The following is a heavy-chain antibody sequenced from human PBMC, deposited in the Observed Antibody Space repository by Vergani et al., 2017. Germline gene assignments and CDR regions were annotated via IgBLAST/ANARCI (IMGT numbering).Heavy chain of an antibody. CDR2: IYDNGNT. Sequence: QVQLQESGPGLVKPSETLSLTCTVSGDSVISTDYHWGWIRQSPGKGLEWIGSIYDNGNTYYNPSLKSRVAISVDTSKNQVSLNLGSVTAADTAVYYCARNRAIELAGRMHYYYAIDVWGQGTTVTVSS. V-gene: IGHV4-39*01. CDR3: ARNRAIELAGRMHYYYAIDV. J-gene: IGHJ6*02. CDR1: GDSVISTDYH. D-gene: IGHD5-24*01.